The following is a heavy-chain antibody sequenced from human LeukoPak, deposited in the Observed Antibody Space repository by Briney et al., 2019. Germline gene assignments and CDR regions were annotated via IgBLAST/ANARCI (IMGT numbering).Heavy chain of an antibody. CDR1: GFTFTNYA. CDR2: ISGSGGST. D-gene: IGHD3-10*01. V-gene: IGHV3-23*01. J-gene: IGHJ4*02. CDR3: AREARPSTYYYGSGSSYYFDY. Sequence: GGSLRLSCVTSGFTFTNYAMNWVRRAPGKGLEWVSSISGSGGSTYYADSVKGRFTISRDNFKNTLYLQMSSLTAEDTAVYYCAREARPSTYYYGSGSSYYFDYWGQGTLVTVSS.